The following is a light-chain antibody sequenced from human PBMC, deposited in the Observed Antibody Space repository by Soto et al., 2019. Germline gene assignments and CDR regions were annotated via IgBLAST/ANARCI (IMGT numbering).Light chain of an antibody. CDR3: QSYDSSLSGVV. Sequence: QSVLTQPPSVSGAPGQRVTISCAGSSSNIGAGYDVHWYQQLPGTAPKLPLYGDYGNSNRPSGVPDRFSGSKSGTSASLAITGLQAEDEADYYCQSYDSSLSGVVFGGGTKLTVL. J-gene: IGLJ2*01. CDR1: SSNIGAGYD. V-gene: IGLV1-40*01. CDR2: GDYGNS.